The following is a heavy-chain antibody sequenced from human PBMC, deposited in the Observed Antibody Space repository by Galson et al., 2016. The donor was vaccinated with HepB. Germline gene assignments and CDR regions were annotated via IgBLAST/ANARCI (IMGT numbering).Heavy chain of an antibody. Sequence: SVKVSCKASGGSFSSYAFSWVRQAPGQGLEWMGGIIPIFATANYAQRFQGRVTITADKSTSTVYIELNSLRYEDTAVYYCAREIPPTDYDSRHDAFDIWGQGTLVTVSS. CDR2: IIPIFATA. D-gene: IGHD3-22*01. J-gene: IGHJ3*02. CDR1: GGSFSSYA. V-gene: IGHV1-69*06. CDR3: AREIPPTDYDSRHDAFDI.